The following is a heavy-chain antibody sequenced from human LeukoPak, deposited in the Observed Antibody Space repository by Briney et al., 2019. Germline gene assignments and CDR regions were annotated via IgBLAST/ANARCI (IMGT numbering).Heavy chain of an antibody. V-gene: IGHV1-18*01. D-gene: IGHD6-6*01. CDR1: GYTFTSYG. CDR2: ISAYNGNT. J-gene: IGHJ6*03. CDR3: ARDIAARLGYYYYYMDV. Sequence: GASVKVSFKASGYTFTSYGISWVRQAPGQGLEWMGWISAYNGNTNYAQKLQGRVTMTTDTSTSTAYMELRSLRSDDTAVYYCARDIAARLGYYYYYMDVWGKGTTVTVSS.